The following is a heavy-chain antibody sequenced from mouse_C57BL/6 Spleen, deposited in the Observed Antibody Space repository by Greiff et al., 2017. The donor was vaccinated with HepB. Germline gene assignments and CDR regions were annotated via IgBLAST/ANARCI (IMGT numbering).Heavy chain of an antibody. CDR1: GYTFTSYW. V-gene: IGHV1-50*01. J-gene: IGHJ2*01. D-gene: IGHD1-1*01. CDR2: IDPSDSYT. CDR3: ARLPITPVVARYFDY. Sequence: QVQLQQPGAELVKPGASVKLSCKASGYTFTSYWMQWVKQRPGQGLEWIGEIDPSDSYTNYNQKFKGKATLTVDTSSSTAYMQLSSLTSEDSAVYYCARLPITPVVARYFDYWGQGTTLTVSS.